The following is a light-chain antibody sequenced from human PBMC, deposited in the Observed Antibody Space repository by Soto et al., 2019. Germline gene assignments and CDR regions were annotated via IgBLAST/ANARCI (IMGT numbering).Light chain of an antibody. Sequence: EIVLTQSPGTLSLSPGERATLSSMASQSVSSSYLAWYQQKPGQAPRLLIYGASSRATGIPDRFSGSGSGTDFTLTISRLEPEDFAVYYCQQYGSSPETFGQGTKVDIK. CDR2: GAS. V-gene: IGKV3-20*01. J-gene: IGKJ1*01. CDR3: QQYGSSPET. CDR1: QSVSSSY.